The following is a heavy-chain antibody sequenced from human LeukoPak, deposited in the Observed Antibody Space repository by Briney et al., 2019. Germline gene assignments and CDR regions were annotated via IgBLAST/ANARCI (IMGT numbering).Heavy chain of an antibody. CDR1: GFSLVSFA. CDR3: AKPIVGATVTFDH. Sequence: GRSLRLSCVVAGFSLVSFATGWVRQAPGRGLEWVSVISGGGDFINYTDSAKGRFTIHRDNYKNTLYLQMSSLRAEDTAVYYCAKPIVGATVTFDHWGQGTLVTVSS. V-gene: IGHV3-23*01. J-gene: IGHJ4*02. D-gene: IGHD1-26*01. CDR2: ISGGGDFI.